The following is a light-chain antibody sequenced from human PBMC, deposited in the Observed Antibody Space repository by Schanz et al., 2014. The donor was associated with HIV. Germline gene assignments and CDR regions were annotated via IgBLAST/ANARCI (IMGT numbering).Light chain of an antibody. Sequence: EIVMTQSPATLSVSPGERATLSCRASQSVSSNLAWYQQKPGQAPRLLIYDAATRATGIPARFSGRRSGTHFTLTINSLQSEDFAVYFCQQYNLWPVTFGQGTRLEIE. CDR2: DAA. V-gene: IGKV3-15*01. CDR3: QQYNLWPVT. CDR1: QSVSSN. J-gene: IGKJ5*01.